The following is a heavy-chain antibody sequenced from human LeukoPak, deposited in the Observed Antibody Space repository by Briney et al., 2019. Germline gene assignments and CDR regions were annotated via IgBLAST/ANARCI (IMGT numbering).Heavy chain of an antibody. D-gene: IGHD2-15*01. CDR2: TSYDGSNK. CDR3: ARLSGGRKYFDY. V-gene: IGHV3-30-3*01. CDR1: GFTFSSYA. Sequence: GGSLRLSCAASGFTFSSYAMHWVRQAPGKGLEWVAVTSYDGSNKYYADSVKGRFTISRDNSKNTLYLQMNSLRAEDTAVYYCARLSGGRKYFDYWGQGTLVTVSS. J-gene: IGHJ4*02.